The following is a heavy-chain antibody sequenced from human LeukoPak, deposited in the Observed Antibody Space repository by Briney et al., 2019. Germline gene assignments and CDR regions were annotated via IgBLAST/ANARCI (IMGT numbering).Heavy chain of an antibody. CDR3: ARGPIVVGTYYYMDV. CDR1: GFTVSSYY. Sequence: GGPLRLSCAASGFTVSSYYMSWVRQAPGKGLEWVSVIYSGGSTNYADSVKGRFTISRDNAKNTLYLQMNSLRVEDTAVYYCARGPIVVGTYYYMDVWGKGTTVTVSS. J-gene: IGHJ6*03. D-gene: IGHD2-2*01. CDR2: IYSGGST. V-gene: IGHV3-53*01.